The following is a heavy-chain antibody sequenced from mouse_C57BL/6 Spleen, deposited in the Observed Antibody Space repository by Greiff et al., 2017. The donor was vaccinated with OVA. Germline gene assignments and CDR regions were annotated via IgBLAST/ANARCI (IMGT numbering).Heavy chain of an antibody. Sequence: VQLQQSGAELARPGASVKMSCKASGYTFTSYTMHWVKQRPGQGLEWIGYINPSSGYTKYNQKFKDKATLTADKSSSTAYMQLSSLTSEDSAVYISARDVYFYSWGQGTPLTDSS. CDR1: GYTFTSYT. CDR3: ARDVYFYS. J-gene: IGHJ2*01. CDR2: INPSSGYT. V-gene: IGHV1-4*01.